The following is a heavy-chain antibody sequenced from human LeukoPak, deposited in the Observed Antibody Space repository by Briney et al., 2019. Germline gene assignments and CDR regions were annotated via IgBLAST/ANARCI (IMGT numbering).Heavy chain of an antibody. CDR2: IYHSGST. Sequence: PSETLSLTCTVSGGSISSGSYYWSWIRQPPGKGLEWIGYIYHSGSTYYNPSLKSRVTISVDRSKNQFSLKLSSVTAADTAVYYCARGELIPPDCSSTSCLNWFDPWGQGTLVTVSS. CDR3: ARGELIPPDCSSTSCLNWFDP. V-gene: IGHV4-30-2*01. D-gene: IGHD2-2*01. CDR1: GGSISSGSYY. J-gene: IGHJ5*02.